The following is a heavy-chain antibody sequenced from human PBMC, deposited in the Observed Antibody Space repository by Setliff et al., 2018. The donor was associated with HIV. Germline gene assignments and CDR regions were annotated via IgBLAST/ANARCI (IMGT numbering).Heavy chain of an antibody. Sequence: GASVKVSCKASGYTFSDYYMHWVRQAPGQGLEWMGWINPNSGGTNYAQKFQGRVTMTRDTSISTAYMELSRLRSDDTAVYYCARDHGMWDYGGNVLLREYFLHWGQGTLVTVSS. J-gene: IGHJ1*01. D-gene: IGHD4-17*01. V-gene: IGHV1-2*02. CDR3: ARDHGMWDYGGNVLLREYFLH. CDR1: GYTFSDYY. CDR2: INPNSGGT.